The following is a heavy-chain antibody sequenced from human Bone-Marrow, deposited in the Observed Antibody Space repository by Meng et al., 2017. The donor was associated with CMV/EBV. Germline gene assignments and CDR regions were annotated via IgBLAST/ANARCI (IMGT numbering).Heavy chain of an antibody. Sequence: ASVKVSCKASGYTFTGYYMHWVRQAPGQGLEWMGWINPNSGGTNYAQKFQGRVTMTRDTSISTAYMELSRLRSDDTAVYYCARDLRKGLRRGSYDYFDYWGQGTRVTVSS. J-gene: IGHJ4*02. CDR1: GYTFTGYY. D-gene: IGHD1-26*01. CDR3: ARDLRKGLRRGSYDYFDY. V-gene: IGHV1-2*02. CDR2: INPNSGGT.